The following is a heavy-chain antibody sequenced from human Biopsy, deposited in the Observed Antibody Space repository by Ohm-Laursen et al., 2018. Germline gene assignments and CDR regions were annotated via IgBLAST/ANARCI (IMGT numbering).Heavy chain of an antibody. D-gene: IGHD2-21*01. Sequence: SLRLSCAATGFSVNDNYMNWVRQAPGKGLEWISYITGSSSTIYYADSVKGRFTISRDNAKNSLYLQMNSLRAEDTAVYYCTRLAYYYYYGMDVWGQGTTVTVSS. V-gene: IGHV3-11*04. CDR3: TRLAYYYYYGMDV. CDR1: GFSVNDNY. J-gene: IGHJ6*02. CDR2: ITGSSSTI.